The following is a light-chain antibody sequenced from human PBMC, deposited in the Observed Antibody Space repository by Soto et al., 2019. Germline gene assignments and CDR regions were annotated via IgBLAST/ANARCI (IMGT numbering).Light chain of an antibody. CDR2: VGIVGIVG. CDR3: GADHGDGSNFV. V-gene: IGLV9-49*01. J-gene: IGLJ2*01. CDR1: SGYSNYK. Sequence: QAVVTQPPSASASLGASVTLTCTLSSGYSNYKVDWYQQRPGKGPRFVMRVGIVGIVGSKGDGIPDRFSVLGSGLNRYLTIKNIQEEDESDYHCGADHGDGSNFVFGGGTKLTVL.